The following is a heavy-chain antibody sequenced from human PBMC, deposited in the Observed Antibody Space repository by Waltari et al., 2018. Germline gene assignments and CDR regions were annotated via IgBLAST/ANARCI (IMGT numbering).Heavy chain of an antibody. J-gene: IGHJ3*01. CDR1: GYSISSGYY. V-gene: IGHV4-38-2*01. D-gene: IGHD2-15*01. CDR2: LHHSGST. Sequence: QVQLQESGPGLVKPSETLSLTCAVSGYSISSGYYWVWIRQPPGKGLEWIGSLHHSGSTDYNPSLRSRVTISVDTSKNQFSLKLSSVTAADTAVHYCARAVRCSGGSCESHYMDVWGQGTMVTVSS. CDR3: ARAVRCSGGSCESHYMDV.